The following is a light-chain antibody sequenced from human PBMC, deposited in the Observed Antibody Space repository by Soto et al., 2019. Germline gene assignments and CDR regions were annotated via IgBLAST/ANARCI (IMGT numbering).Light chain of an antibody. CDR3: ISFTAYSTYV. V-gene: IGLV2-14*01. CDR2: EVS. J-gene: IGLJ1*01. Sequence: QSALTQPASVSGSPGQSITISCTGTGSDVGYYTYVSWFQQHPGKAPKLLIYEVSNRPSGISHRFSGSKSGNTASLTISGLQPEDEADYYCISFTAYSTYVFGSGTQLTVL. CDR1: GSDVGYYTY.